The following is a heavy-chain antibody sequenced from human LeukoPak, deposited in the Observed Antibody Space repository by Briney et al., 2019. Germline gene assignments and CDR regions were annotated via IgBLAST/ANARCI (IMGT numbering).Heavy chain of an antibody. J-gene: IGHJ6*03. V-gene: IGHV3-20*04. Sequence: GGSLRLSCAASGFTFDDYDMSWVRQVPGKGLEWVSAINWNGASTGYADSVKGRFTISRDNAKNSLYLQMNSLSAEDTALYFCARDVEYRNIFFYNYIDVGEKGPTVTVSS. CDR2: INWNGAST. D-gene: IGHD6-6*01. CDR1: GFTFDDYD. CDR3: ARDVEYRNIFFYNYIDV.